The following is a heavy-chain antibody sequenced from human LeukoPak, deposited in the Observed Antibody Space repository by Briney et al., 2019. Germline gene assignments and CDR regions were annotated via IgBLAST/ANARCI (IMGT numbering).Heavy chain of an antibody. Sequence: GGSLRLSCAASGFTFSSYSMNWVRQAPGKGLEWVSSISSSSSYIYYADSVKGRFTISRDNAKNSLYLQMNSLRAEDTALYYCARDRGVDTAMVNWFDPWGQGTLVTVSS. V-gene: IGHV3-21*04. CDR3: ARDRGVDTAMVNWFDP. J-gene: IGHJ5*02. CDR1: GFTFSSYS. D-gene: IGHD5-18*01. CDR2: ISSSSSYI.